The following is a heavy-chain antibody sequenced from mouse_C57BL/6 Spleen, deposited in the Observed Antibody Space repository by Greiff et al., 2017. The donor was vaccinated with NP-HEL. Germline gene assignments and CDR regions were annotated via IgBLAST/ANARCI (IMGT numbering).Heavy chain of an antibody. Sequence: VQLQQPGAELVKPGASVKLSCKASGYTFTSYWMHWVKQRPGQGLEWIGMIHPNSGSTNYNEKFKSKATLTVDKSSSTAYMQLSSLTSEDSAVYYCAREGVGAWYFDVWGTGTTVTVSS. V-gene: IGHV1-64*01. D-gene: IGHD1-1*02. CDR1: GYTFTSYW. J-gene: IGHJ1*03. CDR3: AREGVGAWYFDV. CDR2: IHPNSGST.